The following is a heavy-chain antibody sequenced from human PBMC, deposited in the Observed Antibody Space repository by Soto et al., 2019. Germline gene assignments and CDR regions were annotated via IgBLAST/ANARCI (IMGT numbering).Heavy chain of an antibody. CDR2: ISPYNGRT. D-gene: IGHD2-8*02. Sequence: ASVKSCCKASGYSFTSYGIGWVRQAPGQGPEWMGWISPYNGRTNDAQNVKGRVVMTTDISTNIVYLELRRLRSDDTAMYYCGRCCTDSYAMDVWGQGTTVTVSS. CDR3: GRCCTDSYAMDV. CDR1: GYSFTSYG. V-gene: IGHV1-18*01. J-gene: IGHJ6*02.